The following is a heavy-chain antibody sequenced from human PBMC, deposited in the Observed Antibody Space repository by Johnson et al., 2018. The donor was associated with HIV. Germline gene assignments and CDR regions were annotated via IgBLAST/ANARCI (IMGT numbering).Heavy chain of an antibody. CDR1: GFTFSSYG. V-gene: IGHV3-33*03. CDR2: IWYDGSNK. D-gene: IGHD1-7*01. Sequence: QVQLVESGGGVVQPGRSLRLSCAASGFTFSSYGMHWVRQAPGKGLEWVAVIWYDGSNKYYADSVKGRFIISRDNAKNSLYLQMNSLRAEDMALYYCAKDIQSHVNLNYADDAFEIWGQGTMVTVSS. J-gene: IGHJ3*02. CDR3: AKDIQSHVNLNYADDAFEI.